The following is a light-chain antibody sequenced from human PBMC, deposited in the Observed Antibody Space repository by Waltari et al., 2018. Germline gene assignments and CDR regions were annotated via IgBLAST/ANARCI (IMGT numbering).Light chain of an antibody. CDR1: QSLLHSNGYNY. V-gene: IGKV2-28*01. J-gene: IGKJ2*02. CDR2: WGS. Sequence: DIVMTQSPLSLPVTPGEPASISCRSSQSLLHSNGYNYLYWYLQKPGQSPQLLIYWGSSRASGVPDRFSGSGSGTDFTLKISRVEAEDVGVYYCMQALQTPCTFGQGTKLEIK. CDR3: MQALQTPCT.